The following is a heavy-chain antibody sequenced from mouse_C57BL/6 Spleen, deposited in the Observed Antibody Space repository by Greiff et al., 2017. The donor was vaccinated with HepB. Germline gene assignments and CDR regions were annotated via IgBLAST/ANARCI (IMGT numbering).Heavy chain of an antibody. Sequence: EVKLMESGPELVKPGASVKISCKASGYSFTGYYMNWVKQSPEKSLEWIGEINPSTGGTTYNQKFKAKATLTVDKSSSTAYMQLKSLTSEDSAVYYCARVTYFDVWGTGTTVTVSS. CDR2: INPSTGGT. J-gene: IGHJ1*03. CDR1: GYSFTGYY. CDR3: ARVTYFDV. V-gene: IGHV1-42*01. D-gene: IGHD2-12*01.